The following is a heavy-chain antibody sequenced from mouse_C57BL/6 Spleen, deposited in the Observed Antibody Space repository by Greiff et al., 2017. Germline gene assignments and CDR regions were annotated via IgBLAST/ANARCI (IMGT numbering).Heavy chain of an antibody. V-gene: IGHV14-3*01. CDR3: GYGNYGFAY. CDR2: IDPTNGKT. CDR1: GFNIKNTS. D-gene: IGHD2-1*01. Sequence: EVQLQQSVAELVRPGASVKLSCTASGFNIKNTSMHWVKQRPEQGLEWIGRIDPTNGKTKYAPKFQGKATITADTSSHTAYLQLSSLTSEDTAIYYCGYGNYGFAYWGQGTLGTVAA. J-gene: IGHJ3*01.